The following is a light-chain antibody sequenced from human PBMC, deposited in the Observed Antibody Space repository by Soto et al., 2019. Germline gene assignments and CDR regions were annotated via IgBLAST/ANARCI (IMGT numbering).Light chain of an antibody. CDR3: QQYVRSPLT. J-gene: IGKJ3*01. Sequence: EIVLTQSPGTLSLSPGERATLSCRASQSVSSNNLDWYKQRPGQAPRVVIYGASTMATGIPETFSVSGSGSDFTLTISRLQPEDFAVYYCQQYVRSPLTFGPGTKVDIK. V-gene: IGKV3-20*01. CDR2: GAS. CDR1: QSVSSNN.